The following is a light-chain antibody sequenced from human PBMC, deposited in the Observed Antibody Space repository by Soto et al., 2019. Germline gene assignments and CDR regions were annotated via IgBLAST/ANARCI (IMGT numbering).Light chain of an antibody. Sequence: DIQMTQSPSSLSASVGDRVTITCRASQSVSSYFNWYQQKPGKAPKLLIYAASNLQSGVPSRFSGSGSGTDFTLTISSLQPEDSATYYCQQSYSIPFTFGPGTKLDIK. CDR1: QSVSSY. CDR2: AAS. CDR3: QQSYSIPFT. V-gene: IGKV1-39*01. J-gene: IGKJ3*01.